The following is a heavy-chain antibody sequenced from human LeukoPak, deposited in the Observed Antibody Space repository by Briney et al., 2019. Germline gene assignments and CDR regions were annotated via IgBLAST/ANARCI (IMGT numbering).Heavy chain of an antibody. CDR2: ISGSGDST. V-gene: IGHV3-23*01. D-gene: IGHD2-21*01. J-gene: IGHJ3*02. CDR1: GLTFSSYA. CDR3: AKVTQIADAFDI. Sequence: PGGSLRPSCAASGLTFSSYAMSWVRQAPGKGLEWVSAISGSGDSTYYADSVKGRFTISRDNSKDTLYLQMNSLRAEDTAVYYCAKVTQIADAFDIWGQGTMVTVSS.